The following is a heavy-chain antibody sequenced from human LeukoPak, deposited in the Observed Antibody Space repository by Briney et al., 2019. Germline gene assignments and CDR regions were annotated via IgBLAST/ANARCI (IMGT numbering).Heavy chain of an antibody. J-gene: IGHJ3*02. CDR1: GFTFSSYW. CDR3: ARVLLLWFGEDAFAI. D-gene: IGHD3-10*01. V-gene: IGHV3-7*01. CDR2: IKQDGSEK. Sequence: PGGSLRLSCAASGFTFSSYWMSWVRQAPGKGLEWVANIKQDGSEKYYVDSVKGRFTISRDNAKDSLYLQMNSLRAEDTAVYYCARVLLLWFGEDAFAIWGQGTMVTVSS.